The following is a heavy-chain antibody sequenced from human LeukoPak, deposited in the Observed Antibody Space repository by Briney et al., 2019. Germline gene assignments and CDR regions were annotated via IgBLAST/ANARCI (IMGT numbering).Heavy chain of an antibody. CDR1: GFTSTGYY. V-gene: IGHV1-2*02. D-gene: IGHD5-24*01. Sequence: ASVKVSCKASGFTSTGYYMHWVRQAPGQGLEWMGWINPNSGGTNYAQKFQGRVTITADKSTSTAYMELSSLRSEDTAVYYCARGGRWLQFGVDYWGQGTLVTVSS. CDR3: ARGGRWLQFGVDY. CDR2: INPNSGGT. J-gene: IGHJ4*02.